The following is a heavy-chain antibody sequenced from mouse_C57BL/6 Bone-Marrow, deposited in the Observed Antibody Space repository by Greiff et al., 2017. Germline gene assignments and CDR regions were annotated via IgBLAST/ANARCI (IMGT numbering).Heavy chain of an antibody. CDR3: ARKDYYGSSAGFAY. V-gene: IGHV5-6*02. D-gene: IGHD1-1*01. CDR1: GFTFSSYG. CDR2: ISRSGSYT. J-gene: IGHJ3*01. Sequence: EVKLVESGGDLVKPGGSLKLSCAASGFTFSSYGMSWVRQTPDKRLEWVATISRSGSYTYYPQSVKGRFTISRDNAKNTLYLQMSSLKSEDTAMYYCARKDYYGSSAGFAYWGQGTLVTVSA.